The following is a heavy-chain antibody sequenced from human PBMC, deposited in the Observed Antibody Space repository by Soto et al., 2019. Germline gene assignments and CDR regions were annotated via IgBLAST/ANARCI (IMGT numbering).Heavy chain of an antibody. Sequence: QVPLVESGGGVVQPGRSLRLSCAASGFTFNNYDMHWVRQSPGKGLEWVAVTSYDGNNKYYADSVKGRFTISRDNSXNTLSLQMNSLRPEDTAVYYCAKVLSVIVADSFDIWGQGTMVTVSS. CDR2: TSYDGNNK. J-gene: IGHJ3*02. V-gene: IGHV3-30*18. D-gene: IGHD3-22*01. CDR3: AKVLSVIVADSFDI. CDR1: GFTFNNYD.